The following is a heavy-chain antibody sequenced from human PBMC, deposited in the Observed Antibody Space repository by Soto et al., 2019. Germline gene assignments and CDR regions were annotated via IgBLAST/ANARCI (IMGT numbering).Heavy chain of an antibody. V-gene: IGHV3-30-3*01. D-gene: IGHD2-2*01. CDR1: GFTFSSYA. J-gene: IGHJ4*02. CDR2: ISYDGSNK. CDR3: ARDLEGYCISTSCYGGGSDY. Sequence: GGSLRLSCAASGFTFSSYAMHWVRQAPGKGLEWVAVISYDGSNKYYADSLKGRFTISRDNSKNTLYLQMNSLRAEDTAVYYCARDLEGYCISTSCYGGGSDYWGQGTLVTVSS.